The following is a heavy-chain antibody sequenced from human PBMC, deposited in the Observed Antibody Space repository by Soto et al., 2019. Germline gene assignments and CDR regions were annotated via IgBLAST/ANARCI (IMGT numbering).Heavy chain of an antibody. CDR3: ARGGQWDFLSDY. J-gene: IGHJ4*02. CDR2: ISAYNGNT. D-gene: IGHD1-26*01. Sequence: QVQLVQSGAEVKKPGASVKVSCKASGYSFTRYYINWVRQAPGQGLEWMGWISAYNGNTHYEEKLQGRVTLTTDTSTNTAYMELRSLRSDDTAVYFCARGGQWDFLSDYWGPGTLVTVSS. CDR1: GYSFTRYY. V-gene: IGHV1-18*01.